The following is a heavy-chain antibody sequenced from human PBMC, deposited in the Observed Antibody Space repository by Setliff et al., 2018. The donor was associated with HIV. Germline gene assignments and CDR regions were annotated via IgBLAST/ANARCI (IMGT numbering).Heavy chain of an antibody. CDR1: GFSLSASGVG. CDR3: AHTPVSRNEYFFDY. Sequence: SGPTLVNPTQTLTLTCTFSGFSLSASGVGVGWIRQPPGKALEWLAVIYWNDNKPYTPSLRSRLTVIRDTSKNQVVLTMTNMDPVDTATYFCAHTPVSRNEYFFDYWGQGTLVTVSS. CDR2: IYWNDNK. D-gene: IGHD3-10*01. V-gene: IGHV2-5*01. J-gene: IGHJ4*02.